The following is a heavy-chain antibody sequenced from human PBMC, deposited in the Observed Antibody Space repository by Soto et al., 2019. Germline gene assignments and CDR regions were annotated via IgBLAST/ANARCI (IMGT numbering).Heavy chain of an antibody. J-gene: IGHJ4*02. V-gene: IGHV3-21*01. CDR2: ISSSSSYI. CDR3: ARDGPGYYDSSGYYPFFDY. D-gene: IGHD3-22*01. Sequence: PGGSLRLSCAASGFTFSSYSTNWVRQAPGKGLEWVSSISSSSSYIYYADSVKGRFTISRDNAKNSLYLQMNSLRAEDTAVYYCARDGPGYYDSSGYYPFFDYWGQGTLVTVSS. CDR1: GFTFSSYS.